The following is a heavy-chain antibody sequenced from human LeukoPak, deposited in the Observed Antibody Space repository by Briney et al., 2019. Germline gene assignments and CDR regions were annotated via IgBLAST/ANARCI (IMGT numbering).Heavy chain of an antibody. V-gene: IGHV4-59*08. D-gene: IGHD1-26*01. CDR2: IYYSGST. CDR1: GGSISSYY. Sequence: PSETLSLTCTVSGGSISSYYWSWIRQPPGKGLEWIGYIYYSGSTNYNPSLKSRVTISIDTSKNQFSLRLNSVTAADTAMYYCAKSGGYGLIDYWGQGTRVTVSS. J-gene: IGHJ4*02. CDR3: AKSGGYGLIDY.